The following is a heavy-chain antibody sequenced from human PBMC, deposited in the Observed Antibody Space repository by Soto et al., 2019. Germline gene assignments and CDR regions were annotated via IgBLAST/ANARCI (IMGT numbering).Heavy chain of an antibody. CDR1: GGSISSYY. J-gene: IGHJ6*03. CDR3: ARVRIAAAGIPFGYYMDV. V-gene: IGHV4-59*01. Sequence: SETLSLTCTVSGGSISSYYWSWIRQPPGKGLEWIGYIYYSGSTNYNPSLKSRVTISVDTSKNQFSLKLSSVTAADTAVYYCARVRIAAAGIPFGYYMDVWGKGTTVTVSS. D-gene: IGHD6-13*01. CDR2: IYYSGST.